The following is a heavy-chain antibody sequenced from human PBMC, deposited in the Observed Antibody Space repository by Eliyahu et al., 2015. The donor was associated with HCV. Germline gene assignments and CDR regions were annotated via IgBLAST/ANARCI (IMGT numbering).Heavy chain of an antibody. CDR3: ARDQGDEAGTYWFDP. V-gene: IGHV4-4*02. Sequence: QVQLQESGPGLVKPSGTLSLTCAVXGGSISSSNWWSWVRQPPGKGLEWIGEIYHSGSTNYNPSLKSRVTISVDKSKNQFSLKLSSVTAADTAVYYCARDQGDEAGTYWFDPWGQGTLVTVSS. D-gene: IGHD6-19*01. CDR1: GGSISSSNW. CDR2: IYHSGST. J-gene: IGHJ5*02.